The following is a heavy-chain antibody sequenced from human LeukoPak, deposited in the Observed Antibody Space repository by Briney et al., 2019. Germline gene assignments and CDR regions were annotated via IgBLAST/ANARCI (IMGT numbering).Heavy chain of an antibody. Sequence: ASVKVSCKASGYTFTGYYMHWVRQAPGQGLEWMGWINPNSGGTNYAQKFQGRVTMTRDTSISTAYMELSRLRSDDTAVYYCARDLGFLEWFPYWGQGTLVTASS. D-gene: IGHD3-3*02. CDR1: GYTFTGYY. CDR2: INPNSGGT. CDR3: ARDLGFLEWFPY. V-gene: IGHV1-2*02. J-gene: IGHJ4*02.